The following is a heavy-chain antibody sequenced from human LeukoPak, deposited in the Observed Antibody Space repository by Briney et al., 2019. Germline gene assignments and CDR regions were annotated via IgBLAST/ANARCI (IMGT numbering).Heavy chain of an antibody. CDR1: GYTLTELS. V-gene: IGHV1-24*01. D-gene: IGHD2-15*01. CDR2: FDPEDGET. J-gene: IGHJ4*02. Sequence: ASVRVSCKVSGYTLTELSMHWVRQAPGKGLQWMGGFDPEDGETLYAQQFQGRVTMTEDTSTDTAYMELSSLRAEDTAVYYCARGTPDYWGQGTLVTVSS. CDR3: ARGTPDY.